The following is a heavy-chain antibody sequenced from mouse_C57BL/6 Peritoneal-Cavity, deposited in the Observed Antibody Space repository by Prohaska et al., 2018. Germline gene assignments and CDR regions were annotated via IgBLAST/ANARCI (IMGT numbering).Heavy chain of an antibody. CDR2: INSDCSAI. Sequence: EVQLLETGGGLVQPGGSRGLSCEGSGFTFSGFWMSWVRQTPGKTLVWIGDINSDCSAINYAASIKDRLTIFRDHDKSTLSLQMSNVRSEDTATYFCMSYSNYWYFDVWGTGTTVTVSS. D-gene: IGHD2-5*01. V-gene: IGHV11-2*01. J-gene: IGHJ1*03. CDR3: MSYSNYWYFDV. CDR1: GFTFSGFW.